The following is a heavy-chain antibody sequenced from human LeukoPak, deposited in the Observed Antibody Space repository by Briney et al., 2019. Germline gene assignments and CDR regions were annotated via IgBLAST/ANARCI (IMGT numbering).Heavy chain of an antibody. CDR3: ARDWRSDYYDSSGYFSY. CDR2: ISSSSSYI. V-gene: IGHV3-21*01. Sequence: SGGSLRLSCAASGFTFSSYSMNWVRQAPGKGLEWVSSISSSSSYIYYADSVKGRFTISRDNAKNSLYLQMNSLRAEDTAVYYCARDWRSDYYDSSGYFSYWGQGTLVTVSS. D-gene: IGHD3-22*01. J-gene: IGHJ4*02. CDR1: GFTFSSYS.